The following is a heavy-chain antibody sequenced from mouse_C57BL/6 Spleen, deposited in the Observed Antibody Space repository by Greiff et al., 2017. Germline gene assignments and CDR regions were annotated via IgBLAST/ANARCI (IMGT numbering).Heavy chain of an antibody. V-gene: IGHV1-19*01. Sequence: EVQLQQSGPVLVKPGASVKMSCKASGYTFTDYYMNWVKQSHGKSLEWIGVINPYNGGTSYNQKFKGKATLTVDKSSSTAYMELNSLTSEDSAVYYCARSITTVVDYRGQGTTLTVSS. CDR2: INPYNGGT. CDR3: ARSITTVVDY. D-gene: IGHD1-1*01. CDR1: GYTFTDYY. J-gene: IGHJ2*01.